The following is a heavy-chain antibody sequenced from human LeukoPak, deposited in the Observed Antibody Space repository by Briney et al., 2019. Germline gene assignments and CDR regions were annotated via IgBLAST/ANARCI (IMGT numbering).Heavy chain of an antibody. Sequence: KTSETLSLTCTVSGGSISSSSYYWGWIRQPPGKGLEWIGSIYYSGSTYYNPSLKSRVTISVDTSKNQFSLKLSSVTAADTAVYYCASPMVRGVIGPYFDYWGQGTLSPSPQ. V-gene: IGHV4-39*01. CDR2: IYYSGST. CDR3: ASPMVRGVIGPYFDY. CDR1: GGSISSSSYY. D-gene: IGHD3-10*01. J-gene: IGHJ4*02.